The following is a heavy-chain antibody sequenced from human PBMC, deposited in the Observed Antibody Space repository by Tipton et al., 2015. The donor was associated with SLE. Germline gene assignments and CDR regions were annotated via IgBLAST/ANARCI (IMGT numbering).Heavy chain of an antibody. CDR3: ARHKLGFSWSYFDS. J-gene: IGHJ4*02. CDR2: ISFSGLT. Sequence: LSCTVSGGSISGYYWSWVRQPPGKGLEWIGYISFSGLTNYNPSVRSRVSTSMDTSKNQFSLQMSSVTAADTALYYCARHKLGFSWSYFDSWGQGTLVTVSS. D-gene: IGHD3-3*01. V-gene: IGHV4-59*08. CDR1: GGSISGYY.